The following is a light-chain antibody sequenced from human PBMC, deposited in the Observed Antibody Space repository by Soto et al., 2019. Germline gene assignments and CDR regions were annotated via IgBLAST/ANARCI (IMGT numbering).Light chain of an antibody. CDR3: CSYVGSNIFYV. J-gene: IGLJ1*01. CDR1: NSDLGTYNL. Sequence: QSVLTQPASVSGSPGQSITIPCTGTNSDLGTYNLVSWYQQHPGKAPKTIIYEVTKRPSGVSKRFSGSKSGNTASLTISGLQAEDEADYYCCSYVGSNIFYVFGTGTKVTVL. V-gene: IGLV2-23*02. CDR2: EVT.